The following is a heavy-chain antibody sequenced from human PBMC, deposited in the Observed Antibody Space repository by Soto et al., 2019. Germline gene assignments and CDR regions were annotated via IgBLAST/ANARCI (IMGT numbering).Heavy chain of an antibody. Sequence: ASVKVSCKASGGTFSSYAISWVRQAPGQGLEWMGGIIPIFGTANYAQKFQSRVTITADKSTSTAYMELSSLRSEDTAVYYCAGGSGPYYYYYYYGMDVWGQGTTVTVSS. V-gene: IGHV1-69*06. J-gene: IGHJ6*02. D-gene: IGHD2-15*01. CDR2: IIPIFGTA. CDR1: GGTFSSYA. CDR3: AGGSGPYYYYYYYGMDV.